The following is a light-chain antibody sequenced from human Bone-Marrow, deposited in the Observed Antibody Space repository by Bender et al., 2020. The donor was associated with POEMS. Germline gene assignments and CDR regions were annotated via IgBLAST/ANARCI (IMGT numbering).Light chain of an antibody. CDR1: SSDVGRHDL. V-gene: IGLV1-44*01. J-gene: IGLJ3*02. CDR3: AVWDDSLNGWV. Sequence: QSVLTQPPSASGSPGQSITISCSGSSSDVGRHDLVSWYQQHPGKAPKLLIYSSHRRPSEVPDRFSGSRSGTSASLAISGLQSEDEADYYCAVWDDSLNGWVFGGGTKLTVL. CDR2: SSH.